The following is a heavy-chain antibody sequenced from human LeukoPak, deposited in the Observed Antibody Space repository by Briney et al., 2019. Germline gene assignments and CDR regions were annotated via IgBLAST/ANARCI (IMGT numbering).Heavy chain of an antibody. D-gene: IGHD5-12*01. J-gene: IGHJ3*02. CDR1: GASVSNNNYY. CDR2: IYYSGST. V-gene: IGHV4-39*07. CDR3: APGGYIGYGHAFDI. Sequence: PSETLSLTCTVCGASVSNNNYYWGWIRQPPGKGLEWIASIYYSGSTYYNPSLKSRVTISVGTSKNHLSLILSSVTAADTAVYYCAPGGYIGYGHAFDIWGQGTMVTVSS.